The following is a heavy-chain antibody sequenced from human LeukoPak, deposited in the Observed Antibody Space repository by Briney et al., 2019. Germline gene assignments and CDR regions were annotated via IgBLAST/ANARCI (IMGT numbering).Heavy chain of an antibody. CDR1: GYTFTSYG. D-gene: IGHD6-13*01. CDR3: ARERGQYSSSWYFDY. V-gene: IGHV1-18*04. J-gene: IGHJ4*02. Sequence: ASVKVSCKASGYTFTSYGISWVRQAPGQGLEWMGWICAYNGNTNYAQKLQGRVTMTTDTSTSTAYMELRSLRSDDTAVYYCARERGQYSSSWYFDYWGQGTLVTVSS. CDR2: ICAYNGNT.